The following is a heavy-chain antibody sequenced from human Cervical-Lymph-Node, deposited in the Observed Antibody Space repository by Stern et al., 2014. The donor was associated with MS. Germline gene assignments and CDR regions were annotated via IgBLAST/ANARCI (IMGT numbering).Heavy chain of an antibody. Sequence: VQLVQSGGGVVQPGRSLRLSCAASGFTFSNYGMHWVRQAPGKGLEWVAVVWYDGSKTYYADSAKGRFTISRDNSKNTLFLQLNSLRVEDTAVYYCARDDDAAHGMDVWGQGTTVTVSS. CDR2: VWYDGSKT. CDR3: ARDDDAAHGMDV. J-gene: IGHJ6*02. V-gene: IGHV3-33*02. CDR1: GFTFSNYG. D-gene: IGHD1-1*01.